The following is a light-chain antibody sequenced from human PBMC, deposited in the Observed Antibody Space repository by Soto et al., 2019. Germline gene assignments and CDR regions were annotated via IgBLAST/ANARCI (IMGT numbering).Light chain of an antibody. V-gene: IGKV1-33*01. CDR3: QQYENLIT. CDR2: DAS. CDR1: QDISNS. Sequence: DIQMTQSPSSLSASVGDRVTITCQASQDISNSLNWYQQKPGKAPKLLIYDASNLEAGVPSRFSGSGSGTDFTLTSSSLQPEDFASYSCQQYENLITFGQGTRLNIK. J-gene: IGKJ5*01.